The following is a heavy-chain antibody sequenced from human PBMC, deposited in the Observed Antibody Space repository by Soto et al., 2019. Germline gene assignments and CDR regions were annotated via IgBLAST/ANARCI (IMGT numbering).Heavy chain of an antibody. CDR2: IFYSGTT. D-gene: IGHD1-20*01. J-gene: IGHJ6*02. Sequence: SETLSLTCTVSGGSSSSGNYYWSWIRQPPGQGLEWIGYIFYSGTTYYNPSLKSRVTISLDTSGNQFSLKLSSVTAADTAVYYCARDLHITGTTLNYYYYAMDVWGQGTTVTVSS. CDR1: GGSSSSGNYY. V-gene: IGHV4-30-4*01. CDR3: ARDLHITGTTLNYYYYAMDV.